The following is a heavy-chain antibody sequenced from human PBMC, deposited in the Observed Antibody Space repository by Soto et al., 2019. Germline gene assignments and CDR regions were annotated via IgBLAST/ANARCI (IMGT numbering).Heavy chain of an antibody. CDR3: ARHPRDSYYDIFPRMDV. Sequence: PSETLSLTCTVSGGSISSYYWSWIRQPPGKGLEWIGYIYYSGSTNYNPSLKSRVTISVDTSKNQFSLKLSSVTAADTAVYYCARHPRDSYYDIFPRMDVWGPGPPASVPS. V-gene: IGHV4-59*08. CDR2: IYYSGST. J-gene: IGHJ6*02. D-gene: IGHD3-9*01. CDR1: GGSISSYY.